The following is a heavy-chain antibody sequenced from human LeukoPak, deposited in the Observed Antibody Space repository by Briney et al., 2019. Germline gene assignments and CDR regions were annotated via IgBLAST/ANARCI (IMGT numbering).Heavy chain of an antibody. CDR2: TDPNDSYP. CDR3: ALGGYSSSWYSWFDP. V-gene: IGHV5-10-1*01. J-gene: IGHJ5*02. CDR1: GYSFTTYW. Sequence: GESLKISCKTSGYSFTTYWISWVRLVPGKRLEWMGRTDPNDSYPNYSPSFEGHVTISTDKSISTAYLQWTSLRASDTAIYYCALGGYSSSWYSWFDPWGQGTLVTVSS. D-gene: IGHD6-13*01.